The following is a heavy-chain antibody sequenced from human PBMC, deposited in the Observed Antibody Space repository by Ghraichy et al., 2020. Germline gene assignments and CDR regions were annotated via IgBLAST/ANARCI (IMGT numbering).Heavy chain of an antibody. CDR2: IYYSGST. J-gene: IGHJ4*02. V-gene: IGHV4-59*01. CDR3: ARDRRYVWGSYRYEGAYYFDY. CDR1: GGSISSYY. Sequence: GSLRLSCTVSGGSISSYYWSWIRQPPGKGLEWIGYIYYSGSTNYNPSLKSRVTISEDTSKNQFSLKLSSVTAADTAVYYCARDRRYVWGSYRYEGAYYFDYWGQGTLVTVSS. D-gene: IGHD3-16*02.